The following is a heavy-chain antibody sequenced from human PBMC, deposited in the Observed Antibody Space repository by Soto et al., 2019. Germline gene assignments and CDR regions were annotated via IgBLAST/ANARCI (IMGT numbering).Heavy chain of an antibody. D-gene: IGHD3-10*02. CDR3: AREVLCSRYFDY. V-gene: IGHV3-30-3*01. J-gene: IGHJ4*02. CDR1: GFIFSNYV. Sequence: QVQLVESGGGVVQPGRSLRLSCAASGFIFSNYVMYWVRQAPGKGLEWVAFMSYDGTTKYYADSVKGRFTISRDNSKNTLYLQMNSLRPEYTGVYYCAREVLCSRYFDYWGQGTLVTVSS. CDR2: MSYDGTTK.